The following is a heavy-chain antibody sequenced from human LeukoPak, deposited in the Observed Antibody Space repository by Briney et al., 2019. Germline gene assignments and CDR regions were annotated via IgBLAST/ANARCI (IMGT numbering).Heavy chain of an antibody. Sequence: GGSLRLSCAASGFTFSGSAMHWVRQTSGKGLEWVSGINWNGGSTGYADSVKGRFTISRDNAKNSLYLQMNSLRAEDTALYYCARRDIVVVPAAIFGAFDIWGQGTMVTVSS. CDR3: ARRDIVVVPAAIFGAFDI. J-gene: IGHJ3*02. CDR2: INWNGGST. CDR1: GFTFSGSA. D-gene: IGHD2-2*02. V-gene: IGHV3-20*04.